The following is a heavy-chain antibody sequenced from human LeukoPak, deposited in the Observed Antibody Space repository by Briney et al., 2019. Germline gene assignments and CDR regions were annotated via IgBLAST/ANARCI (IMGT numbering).Heavy chain of an antibody. D-gene: IGHD3-3*01. CDR1: EYRFTSYW. J-gene: IGHJ5*02. CDR2: IYPGDSDT. V-gene: IGHV5-51*01. CDR3: ARHYYDFWSGSRYGSWFDP. Sequence: GESLKISCKGSEYRFTSYWIGWVRQMPGKGLEWMGIIYPGDSDTRYSPSFQGQVTISADKSISTAYLQWSSLKASDTAMYYCARHYYDFWSGSRYGSWFDPWGQGTLVTVSS.